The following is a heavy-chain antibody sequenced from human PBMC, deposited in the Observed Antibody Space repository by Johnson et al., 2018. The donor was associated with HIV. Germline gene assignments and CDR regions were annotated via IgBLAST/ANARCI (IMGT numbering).Heavy chain of an antibody. CDR3: ARVPTSSGYHDAFDI. V-gene: IGHV3-30-3*01. CDR2: ISYDGSNK. Sequence: QVQLVESGGGVVQPGRSLRLSCAASGFTFSSYAMHWVRQAPGKGLEWVAVISYDGSNKYYADSVKGRFTISRDNSKNTLYLQMNSLRAEDTAVYYCARVPTSSGYHDAFDIWGQGTMVTASS. D-gene: IGHD3-22*01. J-gene: IGHJ3*02. CDR1: GFTFSSYA.